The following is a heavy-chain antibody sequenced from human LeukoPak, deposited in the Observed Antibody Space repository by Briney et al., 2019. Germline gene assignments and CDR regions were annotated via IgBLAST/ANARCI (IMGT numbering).Heavy chain of an antibody. D-gene: IGHD4-17*01. CDR2: IYYSGST. J-gene: IGHJ6*02. CDR3: ARCTVTPPPKYGMDV. Sequence: MSSETLSLTCTVSGGSFSSGGYYWSWIRQHPGKGLEWIGYIYYSGSTYYNPSLKSRVTISVDTSKNQFSLKLSSVTAADTAVYYCARCTVTPPPKYGMDVWGQGTTVTVSS. V-gene: IGHV4-31*03. CDR1: GGSFSSGGYY.